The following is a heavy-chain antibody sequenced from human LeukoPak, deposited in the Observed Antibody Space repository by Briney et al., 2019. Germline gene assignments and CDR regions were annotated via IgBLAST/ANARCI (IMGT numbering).Heavy chain of an antibody. CDR3: ARVGIVVKARDY. V-gene: IGHV3-66*02. CDR2: IYSGGST. D-gene: IGHD2-2*01. Sequence: GXXXEWVSVIYSGGSTYYADSVKGRFTISRDNSKNTLYLQMNSLRAEDTAVYYCARVGIVVKARDYWGQGTLVTVSS. J-gene: IGHJ4*02.